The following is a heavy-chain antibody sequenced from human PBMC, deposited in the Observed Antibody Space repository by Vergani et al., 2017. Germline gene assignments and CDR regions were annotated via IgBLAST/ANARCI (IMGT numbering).Heavy chain of an antibody. J-gene: IGHJ4*02. CDR3: AKSGYCSGGSCPFDY. D-gene: IGHD2-15*01. CDR2: IWYDGSNK. V-gene: IGHV3-33*06. CDR1: GFTFSSYG. Sequence: QVQLVESGGGVVQPGRSLRLSCAASGFTFSSYGMHWVRQAPGKGLEWVAVIWYDGSNKYYADSVKGRFNISRDNSKNTLYLQMNSRRAEDTAVYYCAKSGYCSGGSCPFDYWGQGTLVTVSS.